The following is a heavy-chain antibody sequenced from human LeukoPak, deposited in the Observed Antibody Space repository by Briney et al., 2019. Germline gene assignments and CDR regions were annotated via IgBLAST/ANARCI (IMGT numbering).Heavy chain of an antibody. V-gene: IGHV3-23*01. CDR2: TSAGGST. Sequence: GGSLRLSCAVSGFTFSNYAMSWVRQAPGKGLEWVSATSAGGSTYYADSVKGRFTISRDNSKNTLYLQMNSLRAEDTAVYYCARVDRGYSSGWTKGTNWFDPWGQGTLVTVSS. J-gene: IGHJ5*02. CDR1: GFTFSNYA. D-gene: IGHD6-19*01. CDR3: ARVDRGYSSGWTKGTNWFDP.